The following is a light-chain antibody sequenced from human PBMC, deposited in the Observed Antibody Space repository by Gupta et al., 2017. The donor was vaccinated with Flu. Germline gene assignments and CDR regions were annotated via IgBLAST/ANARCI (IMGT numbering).Light chain of an antibody. CDR1: PSINNY. CDR3: QQNFNTPPLT. V-gene: IGKV1-39*01. Sequence: TSPSAPLGGKSTISCLSSPSINNYLDWYQQKPGQSPKLLIYGASSLESGVPYRFSGSGSGTDFTLTISSLQAEDFATYYCQQNFNTPPLTFGGGTRVEIK. CDR2: GAS. J-gene: IGKJ4*01.